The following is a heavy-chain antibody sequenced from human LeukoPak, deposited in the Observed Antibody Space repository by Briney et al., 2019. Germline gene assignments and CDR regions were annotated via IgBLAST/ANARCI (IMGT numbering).Heavy chain of an antibody. J-gene: IGHJ4*02. V-gene: IGHV3-7*04. CDR2: INEDGSEK. CDR3: ARDHLGYSFDY. CDR1: GFTFSSYW. Sequence: GRSLRLSCAASGFTFSSYWMSWVRQAPGKGLEWLANINEDGSEKYYVDSVKGRFTISRDNAKNSLDLQMNSLRADDTAVYYCARDHLGYSFDYWGQGTLVTVSS.